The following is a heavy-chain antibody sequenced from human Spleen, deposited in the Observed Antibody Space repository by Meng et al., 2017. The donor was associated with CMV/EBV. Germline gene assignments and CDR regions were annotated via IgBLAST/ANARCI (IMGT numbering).Heavy chain of an antibody. V-gene: IGHV3-48*03. CDR1: RFTFSSYQ. J-gene: IGHJ4*02. CDR2: ISTSCSTI. D-gene: IGHD3-10*01. Sequence: GESLKISCAASRFTFSSYQMNWVRQAPGKGLEWVSYISTSCSTIYYADSVKGRFTISRDNAKNSLYLQMNSLRAEDTAVYYCALGIGDFPNYFDYWGQGTLVTVSS. CDR3: ALGIGDFPNYFDY.